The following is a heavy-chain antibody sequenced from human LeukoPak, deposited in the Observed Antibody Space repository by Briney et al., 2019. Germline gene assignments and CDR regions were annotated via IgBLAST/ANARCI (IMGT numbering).Heavy chain of an antibody. CDR3: AREDDSRGYYYVAWYFDL. CDR2: IYHSGST. V-gene: IGHV4-38-2*02. J-gene: IGHJ2*01. CDR1: GYSISSGYY. D-gene: IGHD3-22*01. Sequence: SETLSLTCTVSGYSISSGYYWGWIRQPPGKGLEWIGSIYHSGSTYYNPSLKSRVTISVDTSKNQFSLKLSSVTAADTAVYYCAREDDSRGYYYVAWYFDLWGRGTLVTVSS.